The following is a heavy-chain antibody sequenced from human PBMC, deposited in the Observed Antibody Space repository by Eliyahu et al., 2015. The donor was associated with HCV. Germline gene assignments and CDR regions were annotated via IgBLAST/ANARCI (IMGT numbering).Heavy chain of an antibody. V-gene: IGHV1-69*02. J-gene: IGHJ6*02. CDR3: ARGAYCSSTSCHTYYYYGMDV. CDR1: GGTFSSYT. D-gene: IGHD2-2*02. Sequence: EVKKPGSSVKVSCKASGGTFSSYTISWVRQAPGQGLEWMGRIIPILGIANYAQKFQGRVTITADKSTSTAYMELSSLRSEDTAVYYCARGAYCSSTSCHTYYYYGMDVWGQGTTVTVSS. CDR2: IIPILGIA.